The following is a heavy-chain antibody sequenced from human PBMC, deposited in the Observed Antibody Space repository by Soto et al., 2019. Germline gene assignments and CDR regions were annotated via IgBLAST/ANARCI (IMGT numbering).Heavy chain of an antibody. J-gene: IGHJ5*02. Sequence: SVKVSCKASGGTFSSYAISWVRQAPGQGLEWMGGIIPIFGTANYAQKFQGRVTMTRNTSISTAYMELSSLRSEDTAVYYCARGRTPWTRFDPWGQGTLVTVSS. D-gene: IGHD5-12*01. CDR2: IIPIFGTA. CDR1: GGTFSSYA. CDR3: ARGRTPWTRFDP. V-gene: IGHV1-69*05.